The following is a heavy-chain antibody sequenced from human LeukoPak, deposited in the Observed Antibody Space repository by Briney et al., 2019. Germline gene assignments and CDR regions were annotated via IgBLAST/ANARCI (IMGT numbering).Heavy chain of an antibody. CDR3: ARDSGAVEATGVGFDY. CDR1: GGSISGSSYY. D-gene: IGHD1-26*01. CDR2: IYYSGSA. J-gene: IGHJ4*02. V-gene: IGHV4-39*07. Sequence: SEALSLTCTVSGGSISGSSYYWGWVRQPPGMGLEWIGTIYYSGSAYYNPSLKSRVTISVDTSKNQFSLKLSSVTAADTAVYYCARDSGAVEATGVGFDYWGQGTLVTVSS.